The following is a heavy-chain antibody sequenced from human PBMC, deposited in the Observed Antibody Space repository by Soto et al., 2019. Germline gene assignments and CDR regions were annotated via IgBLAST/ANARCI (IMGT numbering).Heavy chain of an antibody. J-gene: IGHJ4*02. CDR2: INGDGSTT. CDR3: ARPRYDGSGTPFDH. D-gene: IGHD3-22*01. V-gene: IGHV3-74*01. Sequence: EVQLVESGGALVQPGGSLRLSGAASGFTFSSYWMHWVRQAPGKGLVWVSRINGDGSTTTYGDSVKGRFIISRDNAKNMPSLQMNSLTAEDTAVYYCARPRYDGSGTPFDHWGQGTLVTVSS. CDR1: GFTFSSYW.